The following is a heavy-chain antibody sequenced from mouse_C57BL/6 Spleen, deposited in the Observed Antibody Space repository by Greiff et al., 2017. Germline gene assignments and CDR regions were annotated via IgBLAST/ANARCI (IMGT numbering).Heavy chain of an antibody. Sequence: QVQLQQPGAELVKPGASVKLSCKASGYTFTSYWMHWVKQRPGQGLEWIGMIHTNSGSTNYNEKFKIKATLTVDKYSSTAYMQLSSLTSEDSAVYYCANYDYSCFAYWGQGTLVTVSA. J-gene: IGHJ3*01. CDR1: GYTFTSYW. CDR3: ANYDYSCFAY. D-gene: IGHD2-4*01. CDR2: IHTNSGST. V-gene: IGHV1-64*01.